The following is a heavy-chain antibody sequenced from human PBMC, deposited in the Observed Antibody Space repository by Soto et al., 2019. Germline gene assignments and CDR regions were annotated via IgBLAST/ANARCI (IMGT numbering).Heavy chain of an antibody. J-gene: IGHJ4*02. CDR2: IIPITGTI. V-gene: IGHV1-69*01. CDR3: ARLWDSSHGFTFDY. CDR1: GVTFSSYP. D-gene: IGHD6-6*01. Sequence: QVQLVQSGAEVKKAGSSVKVSCKASGVTFSSYPISWVRQAPGQGLEWMGGIIPITGTIQYAQKFQGRLTATADESTTTAYMALVSLESADTVVYYCARLWDSSHGFTFDYWGQGNLVTVSS.